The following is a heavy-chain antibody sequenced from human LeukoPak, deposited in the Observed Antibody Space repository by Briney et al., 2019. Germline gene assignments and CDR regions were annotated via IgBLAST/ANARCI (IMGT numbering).Heavy chain of an antibody. V-gene: IGHV3-7*01. CDR3: ASGRAHDF. Sequence: QPGGSLRLSCAASGFSFSTYWMSWVRQAPGKGLEWVAHMKYDGSEKSHVDSVRGRFTISRDNAKNSLYLQMNSLRAEDTAVYYCASGRAHDFWGRGTLVTVSS. CDR1: GFSFSTYW. J-gene: IGHJ4*02. CDR2: MKYDGSEK.